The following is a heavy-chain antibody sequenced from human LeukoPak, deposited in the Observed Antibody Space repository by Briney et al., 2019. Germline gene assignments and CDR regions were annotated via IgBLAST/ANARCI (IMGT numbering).Heavy chain of an antibody. CDR1: GFTFSSYA. V-gene: IGHV3-30-3*01. J-gene: IGHJ4*02. Sequence: PGRSLRLSCAASGFTFSSYAMHWVRQASGKGLEWVAFISYDGSNKYYADSVKGRFTISRDNSKNTLYLQMNSLRAEDTAVYYCARVWYYYDSSGALDYWGQGTLVTVSS. D-gene: IGHD3-22*01. CDR3: ARVWYYYDSSGALDY. CDR2: ISYDGSNK.